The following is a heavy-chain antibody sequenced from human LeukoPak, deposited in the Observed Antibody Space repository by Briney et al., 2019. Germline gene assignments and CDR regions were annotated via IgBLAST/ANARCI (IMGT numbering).Heavy chain of an antibody. CDR1: GGSLDSSGW. D-gene: IGHD3-10*01. J-gene: IGHJ5*02. Sequence: SETLSLTCAISGGSLDSSGWWTWVRQPPGKGLEWVGEISHTGSTKFNPSLKSRVTMSVDTSKNQFSLKLSSVTAADTAVYYCARLWFGGPRVSWFDPWGQGTLVTVSS. CDR3: ARLWFGGPRVSWFDP. V-gene: IGHV4-4*02. CDR2: ISHTGST.